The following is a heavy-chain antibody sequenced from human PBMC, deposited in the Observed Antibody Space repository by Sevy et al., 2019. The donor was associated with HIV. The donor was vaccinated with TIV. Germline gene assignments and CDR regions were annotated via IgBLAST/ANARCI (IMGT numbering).Heavy chain of an antibody. CDR3: ASHYYDSTGYYFPLEY. V-gene: IGHV3-30*04. CDR2: ISDDGNNK. D-gene: IGHD3-22*01. J-gene: IGHJ4*02. CDR1: GFTFSTYA. Sequence: GGSLRLSCTAFGFTFSTYAMYWVRQAPGKGLEWVAVISDDGNNKDYANSVKGRLTISRDNSKNTRYLQMNSLRADDTAVYYCASHYYDSTGYYFPLEYWGQGTRVTVSS.